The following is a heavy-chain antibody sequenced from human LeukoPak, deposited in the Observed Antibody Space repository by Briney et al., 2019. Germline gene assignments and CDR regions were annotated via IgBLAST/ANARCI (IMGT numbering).Heavy chain of an antibody. D-gene: IGHD2-21*01. CDR1: GFSFNIYN. CDR3: ARDATPYHDIEGNWFDP. CDR2: LSATVTYR. J-gene: IGHJ5*02. Sequence: GGSLRLSCAASGFSFNIYNMNWVRQAPGKGLEWVSSLSATVTYRYYSDSVRGRFTISRDDAKNSLYLQMDSLRPDDTAIYYCARDATPYHDIEGNWFDPWGQGTLVTVSS. V-gene: IGHV3-21*06.